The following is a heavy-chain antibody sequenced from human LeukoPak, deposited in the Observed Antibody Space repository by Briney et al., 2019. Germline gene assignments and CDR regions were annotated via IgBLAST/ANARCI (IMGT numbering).Heavy chain of an antibody. CDR3: ARVRVNYVWGNYPVDY. J-gene: IGHJ4*02. Sequence: ASVRVSCKASGYTFTSYGISWVRQAPGQGLEWMGWISGNNGNTNYAQKLQGRVTMTTDTSTSTAYVELRSLRSDDTALYYCARVRVNYVWGNYPVDYWGQGTLVTVSS. D-gene: IGHD3-16*02. V-gene: IGHV1-18*01. CDR1: GYTFTSYG. CDR2: ISGNNGNT.